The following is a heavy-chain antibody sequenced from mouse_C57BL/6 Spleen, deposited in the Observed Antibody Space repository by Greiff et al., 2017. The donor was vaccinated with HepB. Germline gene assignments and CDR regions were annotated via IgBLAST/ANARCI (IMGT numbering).Heavy chain of an antibody. J-gene: IGHJ1*03. V-gene: IGHV1-81*01. Sequence: VHLVESGAELARPGASVKLSCKASGYTFTSYGISWVKQRTGQGLEWIGEIYPRSGNTYYNEKFKGKATLTADKSSSTAYMELRSLTSEDSAVYFCARAEDGYYNWYFDVWGTGTTVTVSS. D-gene: IGHD2-3*01. CDR2: IYPRSGNT. CDR3: ARAEDGYYNWYFDV. CDR1: GYTFTSYG.